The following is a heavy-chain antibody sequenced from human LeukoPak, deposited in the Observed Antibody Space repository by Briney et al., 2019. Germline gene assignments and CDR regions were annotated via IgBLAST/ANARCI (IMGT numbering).Heavy chain of an antibody. J-gene: IGHJ4*02. Sequence: SETLSLTCTVSGYSISSDCYWGWIRQPPGQGLEWIGGIYHSGYTYYYPSLKSRVTISVDTSKNQFSLKLSSVTAADTAVYYCARAPRDSSGHYMRSFDYWGQGTLVTVSS. CDR2: IYHSGYT. CDR1: GYSISSDCY. CDR3: ARAPRDSSGHYMRSFDY. D-gene: IGHD3-22*01. V-gene: IGHV4-38-2*02.